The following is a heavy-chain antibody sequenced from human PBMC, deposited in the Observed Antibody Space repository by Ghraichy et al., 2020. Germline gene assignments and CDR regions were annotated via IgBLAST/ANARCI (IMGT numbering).Heavy chain of an antibody. V-gene: IGHV4-31*03. CDR2: IYYSGGT. CDR1: GGSISSGGYY. D-gene: IGHD2-21*01. Sequence: SQTLSLTCTVSGGSISSGGYYWSWIRQYPGKGLGWIGYIYYSGGTYYNPSLKSRVTISVDTSKNQFSLKLSSVTAADTAVYYCARDRGYWRTGGEYYYGMDVWGQGTTVTVSS. CDR3: ARDRGYWRTGGEYYYGMDV. J-gene: IGHJ6*02.